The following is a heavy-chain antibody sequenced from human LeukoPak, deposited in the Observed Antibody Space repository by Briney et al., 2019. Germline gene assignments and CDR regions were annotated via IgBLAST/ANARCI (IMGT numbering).Heavy chain of an antibody. V-gene: IGHV4-39*01. CDR2: IYYDGST. J-gene: IGHJ4*02. CDR3: VRCWPNSAILTAYGFYFDY. CDR1: GGSINSSIFY. Sequence: PSETLSLTCTVSGGSINSSIFYWGWIRQPPGKGLSWIGSIYYDGSTDYNPSLRSRFTISADTSKNQFSLKLSSVTAADTAVSYCVRCWPNSAILTAYGFYFDYWGQGTLATVS. D-gene: IGHD3-9*01.